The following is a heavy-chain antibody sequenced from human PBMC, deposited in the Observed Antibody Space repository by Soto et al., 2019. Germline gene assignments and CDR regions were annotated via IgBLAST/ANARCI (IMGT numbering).Heavy chain of an antibody. J-gene: IGHJ4*02. CDR1: GFTFSSYG. V-gene: IGHV3-33*01. D-gene: IGHD5-18*01. CDR2: IWYDGSNK. Sequence: GGSLRLSCAASGFTFSSYGMHWVRQAPGKGLEWVAVIWYDGSNKYYADSVKGRFTISRDNSKNTLYLQMNSLRAEDTAVYYCARDMVPQYSYGPGVIDYWGQGTLVTVSS. CDR3: ARDMVPQYSYGPGVIDY.